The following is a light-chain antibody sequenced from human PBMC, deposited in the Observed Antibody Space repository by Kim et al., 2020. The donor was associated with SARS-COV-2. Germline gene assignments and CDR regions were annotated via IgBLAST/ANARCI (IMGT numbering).Light chain of an antibody. CDR1: QGVSSY. CDR2: DAS. CDR3: QQRSNWHPET. J-gene: IGKJ4*01. Sequence: PGERATLSCRASQGVSSYLAWYQQKPGQAPRLLIYDASNRATGIPARFSGSGPGTDFTLTISSLEPEDFAVYYCQQRSNWHPETFGGGTKVDIK. V-gene: IGKV3D-11*01.